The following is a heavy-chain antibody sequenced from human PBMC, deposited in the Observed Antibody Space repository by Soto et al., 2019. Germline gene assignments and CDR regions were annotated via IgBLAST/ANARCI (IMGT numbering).Heavy chain of an antibody. CDR2: ISHDGNQK. D-gene: IGHD2-2*01. CDR1: GFTFSSYG. V-gene: IGHV3-30*18. Sequence: GGSLRLSCAASGFTFSSYGMHWVRQTPDKGLEWVAVISHDGNQKYYADFAKGRFTISRDNARNTLHLQMNSLRPEDTAFFYCVKATLPTAIKFGVDSWGQGTLVTVSS. J-gene: IGHJ5*01. CDR3: VKATLPTAIKFGVDS.